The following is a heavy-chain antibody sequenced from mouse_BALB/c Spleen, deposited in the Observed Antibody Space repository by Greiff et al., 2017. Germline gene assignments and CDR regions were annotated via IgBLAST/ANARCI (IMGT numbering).Heavy chain of an antibody. CDR2: ISSGGSYT. CDR1: GFTFSSYA. V-gene: IGHV5-9-4*01. Sequence: EVQVVESGGGLVKPGGSLKLSCAASGFTFSSYAMSWVRQSPEKRLEWVAEISSGGSYTYYPDTVTGRFTISRDNAKNTLYLEMSSLRSEDTAMYYCARDRDYDYAMDYWGQGTSVTVSS. CDR3: ARDRDYDYAMDY. J-gene: IGHJ4*01. D-gene: IGHD2-4*01.